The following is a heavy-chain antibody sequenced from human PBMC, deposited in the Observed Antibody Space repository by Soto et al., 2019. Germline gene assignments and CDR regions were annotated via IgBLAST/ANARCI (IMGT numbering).Heavy chain of an antibody. CDR1: GYTFTSYG. D-gene: IGHD5-18*01. Sequence: ASVKVSCKTSGYTFTSYGIAWVRQAPGQGLEWMGWINPNSGDTNYAQKFQGWVTMTRDTSIGTAYMELSRLRSDDTAVFYCARCIQGDYYYGMDVWGQGTTVTVSS. J-gene: IGHJ6*02. CDR2: INPNSGDT. V-gene: IGHV1-2*04. CDR3: ARCIQGDYYYGMDV.